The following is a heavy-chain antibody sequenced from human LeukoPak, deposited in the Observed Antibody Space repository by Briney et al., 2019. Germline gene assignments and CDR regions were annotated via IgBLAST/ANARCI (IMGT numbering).Heavy chain of an antibody. D-gene: IGHD4-17*01. V-gene: IGHV3-53*01. Sequence: SGGSLRLSCAASGFTVSSNYMSWVRPAPGKGLEWVSVIYSGGSTYYAASVKGRFTISRDNSKNTLYLQMNSLRAEDTAVYYCARQNYGDYGGDFDYWGQGTLVTVSS. CDR1: GFTVSSNY. CDR2: IYSGGST. J-gene: IGHJ4*02. CDR3: ARQNYGDYGGDFDY.